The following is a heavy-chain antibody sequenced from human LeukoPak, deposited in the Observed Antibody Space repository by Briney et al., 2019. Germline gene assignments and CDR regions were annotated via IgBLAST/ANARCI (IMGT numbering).Heavy chain of an antibody. D-gene: IGHD6-19*01. CDR1: GFTFGSYG. J-gene: IGHJ4*02. V-gene: IGHV3-30*02. CDR3: AREESGWQDYYFDY. Sequence: GGSLRLSCAASGFTFGSYGMHWVRQAPGKGLEWVTFIRHDGSNKYYADSVKGRFTISRDNSKNTLYLQMNTLRAEDTAVYYCAREESGWQDYYFDYWGQGTLVTVSS. CDR2: IRHDGSNK.